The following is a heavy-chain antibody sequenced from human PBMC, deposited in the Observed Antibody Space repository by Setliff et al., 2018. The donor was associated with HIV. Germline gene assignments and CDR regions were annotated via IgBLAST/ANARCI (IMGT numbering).Heavy chain of an antibody. CDR2: VHPSGSI. J-gene: IGHJ4*02. V-gene: IGHV4-34*01. D-gene: IGHD3-10*01. Sequence: PSETLSLTCAVSGVSFSGDYWSWVRQPPGKGLEWIAEVHPSGSINYNSSLKSRVAISVDTSKNQFSLKLKSVTAADTAVYYCARWHPPYGFWEEDYWGQGTLVTVSS. CDR1: GVSFSGDY. CDR3: ARWHPPYGFWEEDY.